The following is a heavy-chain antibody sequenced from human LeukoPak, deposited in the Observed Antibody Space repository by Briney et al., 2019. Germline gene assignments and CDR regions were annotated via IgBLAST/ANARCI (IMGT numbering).Heavy chain of an antibody. Sequence: SGPTLVTPTQTLTLTCTFSGFSLSTSGVGVGWIRQPPGKALEWLALIYWDDDNRYSPSLKSRLTIIKDTSKNQVVLTMTNMDPVDTATYYCADSSQVSYSRSFDNWGQGTLVTVSP. CDR1: GFSLSTSGVG. CDR3: ADSSQVSYSRSFDN. J-gene: IGHJ4*02. CDR2: IYWDDDN. V-gene: IGHV2-5*02. D-gene: IGHD6-13*01.